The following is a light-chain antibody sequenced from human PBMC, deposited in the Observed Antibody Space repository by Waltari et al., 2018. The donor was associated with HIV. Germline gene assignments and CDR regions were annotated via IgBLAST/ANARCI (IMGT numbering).Light chain of an antibody. CDR1: TSNLGSSY. CDR2: RNN. CDR3: AAWDDSLSVV. Sequence: QSVLTQPPSASGTPGQRVTISYSVSTSNLGSSYVYWYQQLPGTAPKLLIYRNNQRPSGGPDRFSGSKSGTAASLAISGLRSEDEADYYCAAWDDSLSVVFGGGTKLTVL. J-gene: IGLJ2*01. V-gene: IGLV1-47*01.